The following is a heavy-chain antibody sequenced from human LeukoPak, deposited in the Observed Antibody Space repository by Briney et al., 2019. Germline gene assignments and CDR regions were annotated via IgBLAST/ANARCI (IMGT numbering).Heavy chain of an antibody. Sequence: ASVKVSCKTSGYTFTDYYIHWVRQAPGQGLEWMGWMNPDSGGTNYAQKFKGRVTMTRDTSINTAYMDLRRLTSDDTAIYYCTTRGGDTLMRTEAFDYWGLGTLVTVSS. V-gene: IGHV1-2*02. CDR3: TTRGGDTLMRTEAFDY. D-gene: IGHD3-16*01. CDR1: GYTFTDYY. J-gene: IGHJ4*02. CDR2: MNPDSGGT.